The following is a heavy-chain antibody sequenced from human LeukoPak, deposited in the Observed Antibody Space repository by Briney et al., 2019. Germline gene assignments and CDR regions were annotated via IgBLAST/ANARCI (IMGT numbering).Heavy chain of an antibody. Sequence: GGSLRLSCAASGFTFSSYSMNWVRQAPGKGLEWVSYISSSSSTIYYADSVKGRFTISRDNAKNSLYLQMNSLRAEDTAVYYCARVRTSPRSGSGGLDAFDIWGQGTMVTVSS. V-gene: IGHV3-48*04. CDR3: ARVRTSPRSGSGGLDAFDI. CDR1: GFTFSSYS. J-gene: IGHJ3*02. CDR2: ISSSSSTI. D-gene: IGHD3-10*01.